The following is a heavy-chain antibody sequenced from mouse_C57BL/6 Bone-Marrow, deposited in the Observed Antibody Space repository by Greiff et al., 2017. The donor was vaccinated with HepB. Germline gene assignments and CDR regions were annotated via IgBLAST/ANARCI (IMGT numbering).Heavy chain of an antibody. D-gene: IGHD2-5*01. Sequence: EVKLMESGGGLVKPGGSLKLSCAASGFTFSSYAMSWVRQTPEKRLEWVATISDGGSYTYYPDNVKGRFTISRDNAKNNLYLQMSHLKSEDTAMYYCAREDYSNYVWYFGVWGTGTTVTVSS. J-gene: IGHJ1*03. CDR1: GFTFSSYA. CDR3: AREDYSNYVWYFGV. CDR2: ISDGGSYT. V-gene: IGHV5-4*01.